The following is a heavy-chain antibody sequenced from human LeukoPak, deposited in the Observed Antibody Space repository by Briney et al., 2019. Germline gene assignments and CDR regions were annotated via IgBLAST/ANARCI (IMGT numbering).Heavy chain of an antibody. CDR3: ARGGIQVSGIDEFDY. CDR2: IGIRGDT. J-gene: IGHJ4*02. CDR1: GFTFIDYD. V-gene: IGHV3-13*01. D-gene: IGHD6-19*01. Sequence: GGSLKLSFAASGFTFIDYDMHWVRPGTGKGLEWVSAIGIRGDTHYSGSVKGRFTISRENAESSLYLQMNSLRAEDTAVYYCARGGIQVSGIDEFDYWGQGTLVTVSS.